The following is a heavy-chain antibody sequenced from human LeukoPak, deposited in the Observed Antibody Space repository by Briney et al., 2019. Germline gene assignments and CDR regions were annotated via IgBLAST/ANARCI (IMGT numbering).Heavy chain of an antibody. Sequence: SETLSLTCTVSGGSISSYYWSWIRQPPGKGLEWIGYIYYSGSTNYNPSLKSRVTISVDTSKNQFSLKLSSVTAADTAVYYCARGLTYYDFWSGYYRNWFDPWGQGTLVTVSS. CDR2: IYYSGST. D-gene: IGHD3-3*01. J-gene: IGHJ5*02. V-gene: IGHV4-59*01. CDR3: ARGLTYYDFWSGYYRNWFDP. CDR1: GGSISSYY.